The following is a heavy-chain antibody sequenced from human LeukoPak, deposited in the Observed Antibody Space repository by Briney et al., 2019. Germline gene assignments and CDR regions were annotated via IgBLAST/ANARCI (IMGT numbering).Heavy chain of an antibody. CDR2: ISSSGSTI. V-gene: IGHV3-11*04. D-gene: IGHD5-12*01. Sequence: KPGGSLRLSCAASGFTFSDYYMSWIRQAPGKGLEWVSYISSSGSTIYYADSVKGRFTISRDNAKNSLYLQMNSLRAEDTTVYYCARDRGEESEGYSGYDSDYWGQGTLVTVSS. CDR3: ARDRGEESEGYSGYDSDY. CDR1: GFTFSDYY. J-gene: IGHJ4*02.